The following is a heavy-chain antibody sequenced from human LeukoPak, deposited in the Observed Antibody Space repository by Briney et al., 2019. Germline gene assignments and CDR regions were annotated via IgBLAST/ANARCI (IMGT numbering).Heavy chain of an antibody. CDR1: GGTFSSYA. V-gene: IGHV1-69*01. CDR3: ARMVTLGNFDY. CDR2: IIPIFGTA. J-gene: IGHJ4*02. Sequence: ASVKVSCEASGGTFSSYAISWVRQAPGQGLEWMGGIIPIFGTANYAQKFQGRVTITADESTSTAYMELSSLRSEDTAVYYCARMVTLGNFDYWGQGTLVTVSS. D-gene: IGHD5-18*01.